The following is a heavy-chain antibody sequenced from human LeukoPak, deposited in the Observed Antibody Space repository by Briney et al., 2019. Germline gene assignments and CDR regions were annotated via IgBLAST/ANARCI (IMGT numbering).Heavy chain of an antibody. CDR2: TYYRSKWYN. CDR3: ARSYHSYYFDY. D-gene: IGHD3-16*02. J-gene: IGHJ4*02. Sequence: RTYYRSKWYNDYAISVKSRITFNADTSKNQFSLQLNSVTPEDTAVYYCARSYHSYYFDYWGQGTLVTVSS. V-gene: IGHV6-1*01.